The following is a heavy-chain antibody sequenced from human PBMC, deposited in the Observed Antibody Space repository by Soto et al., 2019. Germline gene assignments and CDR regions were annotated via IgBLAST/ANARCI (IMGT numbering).Heavy chain of an antibody. CDR1: GASISGSYYY. Sequence: SETLSLTCAVSGASISGSYYYWAWLRQSPGKGPEWIGSVFYTGFTSYNPSLESRVSASVDTSKSQFSPKLSAVTAADTAVYYCATSQKGYNWNYFDHWGQGALVTVSS. CDR2: VFYTGFT. CDR3: ATSQKGYNWNYFDH. V-gene: IGHV4-39*01. J-gene: IGHJ4*02. D-gene: IGHD1-20*01.